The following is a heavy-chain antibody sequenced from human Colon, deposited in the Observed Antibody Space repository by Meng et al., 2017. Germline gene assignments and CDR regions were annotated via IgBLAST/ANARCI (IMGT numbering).Heavy chain of an antibody. V-gene: IGHV6-1*01. CDR3: ARWHPEERYFES. CDR2: TSYRSKWYN. Sequence: QAPPTQTGPVMLQPLHTLALTWASSADSVSSNSAAWTWISPSPSRGLAWLRRTSYRSKWYNEYAGSVRSRITIDSNTSKIQFSLQLNTATPDDTAVHSCARWHPEERYFESWGQGTLVTVSS. D-gene: IGHD1-1*01. J-gene: IGHJ4*02. CDR1: ADSVSSNSAA.